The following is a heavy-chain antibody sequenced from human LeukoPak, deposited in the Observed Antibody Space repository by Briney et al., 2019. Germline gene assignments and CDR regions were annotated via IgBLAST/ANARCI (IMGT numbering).Heavy chain of an antibody. CDR3: ARSWRFGDLSALEKYNWFDP. Sequence: SETLSLTCTVSGGSLSSYYWSWIRQPAGKGLEWIGRIYTSGSTNYNPSLTSRVTMSVDTSKNQFSLKLSSVTAADTAVYYCARSWRFGDLSALEKYNWFDPWGQGTLVTVSS. V-gene: IGHV4-4*07. CDR1: GGSLSSYY. CDR2: IYTSGST. D-gene: IGHD3-10*01. J-gene: IGHJ5*02.